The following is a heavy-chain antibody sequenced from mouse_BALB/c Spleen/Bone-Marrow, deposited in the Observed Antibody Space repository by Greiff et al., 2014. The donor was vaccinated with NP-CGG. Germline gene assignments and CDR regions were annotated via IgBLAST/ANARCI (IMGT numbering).Heavy chain of an antibody. D-gene: IGHD2-3*01. CDR3: AGNGYYGWIAY. J-gene: IGHJ3*01. Sequence: EVHLVESGGGLVQPGGSLKLSCAASGFDFSRYWMTWVRQAPGKGLEWIGEINPDSSTINYTPPLEDKFIISRDNAKNTLYLQMNKVRSEDTALYYCAGNGYYGWIAYWGQGTLVTVSA. CDR1: GFDFSRYW. V-gene: IGHV4-1*02. CDR2: INPDSSTI.